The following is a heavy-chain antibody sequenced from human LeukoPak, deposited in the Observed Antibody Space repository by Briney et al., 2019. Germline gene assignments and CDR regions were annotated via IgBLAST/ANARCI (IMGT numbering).Heavy chain of an antibody. V-gene: IGHV3-30*18. CDR1: GFTFSSYG. CDR2: ISYDGSNK. J-gene: IGHJ4*02. Sequence: PGGSLRLSCAASGFTFSSYGMHWVRQAPGKGLEWVAVISYDGSNKYYADSVKGRFTISRDNSKNTLYLQMNSLRAEDTAVYYCAKDRSYYDSGGFRNFDYWGQGTLVTVSS. CDR3: AKDRSYYDSGGFRNFDY. D-gene: IGHD3-22*01.